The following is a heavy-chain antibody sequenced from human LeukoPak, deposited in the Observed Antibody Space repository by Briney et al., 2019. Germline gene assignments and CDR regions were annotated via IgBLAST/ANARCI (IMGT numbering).Heavy chain of an antibody. Sequence: KSSETLSLTCAVYGGSLSGYYWSWIRQPPGKGLEWIGEINLSGSTNYNPSLKSRVTISVDTSKNQLSLKLSSMTAADTAVYYCARQWLVSPLFDYWGQGTLVTASS. J-gene: IGHJ4*02. CDR1: GGSLSGYY. CDR3: ARQWLVSPLFDY. D-gene: IGHD6-19*01. V-gene: IGHV4-34*01. CDR2: INLSGST.